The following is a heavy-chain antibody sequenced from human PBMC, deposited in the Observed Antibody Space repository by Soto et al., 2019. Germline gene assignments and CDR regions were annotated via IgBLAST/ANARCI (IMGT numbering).Heavy chain of an antibody. CDR2: IYWDDDK. Sequence: QITLKESGPTLVKPTQTLTLTCTFSGFSLSTSGVGVGWIRQPPGKALEWLALIYWDDDKRYSSSLNSRLTLTKDTSENQVLLTLTNMDPVDTAPYYCAHSRPPRLLDYWGQGTLVTVSS. CDR1: GFSLSTSGVG. CDR3: AHSRPPRLLDY. V-gene: IGHV2-5*02. J-gene: IGHJ4*02. D-gene: IGHD6-6*01.